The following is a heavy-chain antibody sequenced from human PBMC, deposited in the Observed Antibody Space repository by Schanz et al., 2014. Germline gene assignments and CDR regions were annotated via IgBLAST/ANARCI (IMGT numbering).Heavy chain of an antibody. Sequence: QVQLVQSGAEVKKPGASVKVSCQASGYTFTGYYMHWVRQAPGQGLEWMGQINPNSGATIYAQNFQGRVTMTRDTSISTVYMELTRLTFDDTAIYYCARESVSRTRLFDPWGQGTLVTVSS. CDR1: GYTFTGYY. V-gene: IGHV1-2*06. D-gene: IGHD3-3*01. J-gene: IGHJ5*02. CDR2: INPNSGAT. CDR3: ARESVSRTRLFDP.